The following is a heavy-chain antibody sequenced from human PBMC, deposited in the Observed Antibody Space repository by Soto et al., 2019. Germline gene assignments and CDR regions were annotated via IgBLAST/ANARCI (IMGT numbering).Heavy chain of an antibody. J-gene: IGHJ6*02. V-gene: IGHV5-51*01. Sequence: GESLKISCKGSGYTFANSWIAWVRQMPGKGLEWLGNIFSGDSDTKYSPSFQGQVTISADKSISTAYLQWSSLKASDTAMYYCARHKVRYFEFRYYYYGMDVWGQGTTVTVSS. CDR3: ARHKVRYFEFRYYYYGMDV. CDR1: GYTFANSW. CDR2: IFSGDSDT. D-gene: IGHD3-9*01.